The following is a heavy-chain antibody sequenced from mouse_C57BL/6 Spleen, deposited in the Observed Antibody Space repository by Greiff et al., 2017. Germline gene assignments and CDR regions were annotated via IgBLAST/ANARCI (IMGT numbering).Heavy chain of an antibody. J-gene: IGHJ3*01. Sequence: EVQLQQSGPELVKPGASVKISCKASGYTFTDYYMNWVKQSHGKSLEWIGDINPNNGGTSYNQKFKGKATLTVDKSSSTAYMELRSLTSEDSAVYYCARDYYGSSFAYWCQGTLVTVSA. CDR3: ARDYYGSSFAY. CDR2: INPNNGGT. CDR1: GYTFTDYY. D-gene: IGHD1-1*01. V-gene: IGHV1-26*01.